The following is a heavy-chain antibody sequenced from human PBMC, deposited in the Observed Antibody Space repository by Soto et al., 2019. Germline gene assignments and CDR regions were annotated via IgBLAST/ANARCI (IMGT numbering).Heavy chain of an antibody. J-gene: IGHJ4*02. Sequence: GASVKVSCKASGYTFTSYGMHWVRQAPGQRLEWMGWINAGNGNTKYSQKFQGGVTITRDTSASTAYMELSSLRSEDTAIYYCSRGYPPRDQLGNLPGAFWGQGTLVTVSS. V-gene: IGHV1-3*01. CDR2: INAGNGNT. CDR3: SRGYPPRDQLGNLPGAF. D-gene: IGHD1-1*01. CDR1: GYTFTSYG.